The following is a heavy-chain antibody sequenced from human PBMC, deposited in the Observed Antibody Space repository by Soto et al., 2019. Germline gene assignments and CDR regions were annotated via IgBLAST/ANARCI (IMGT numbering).Heavy chain of an antibody. V-gene: IGHV3-64D*06. CDR3: VKAGIAVATKNRAFDL. D-gene: IGHD6-19*01. CDR1: GFTFSSFA. Sequence: GGSLRLSCSASGFTFSSFAMHWVRQAPGKGLEYVSAISSNGGSTYYGDSVKDRFTISRDNSKNTLYLQMTSLGAEDTAVYYCVKAGIAVATKNRAFDLWGQGTMVTVSS. CDR2: ISSNGGST. J-gene: IGHJ3*01.